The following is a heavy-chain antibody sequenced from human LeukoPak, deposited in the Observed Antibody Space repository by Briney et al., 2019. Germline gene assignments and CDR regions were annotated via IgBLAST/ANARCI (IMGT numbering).Heavy chain of an antibody. CDR1: GFTFSDYY. CDR3: ARGTQVVGYCSGGSCYSAHYYYYYGMDV. V-gene: IGHV3-7*01. D-gene: IGHD2-15*01. J-gene: IGHJ6*02. CDR2: IKEDGSEK. Sequence: GGSLRLSCAASGFTFSDYYMSWVRQAPGKGLEWVANIKEDGSEKNYADSVKGRFTISRDNAKNSLYLQMNSLRAEDTAVYYCARGTQVVGYCSGGSCYSAHYYYYYGMDVWGQGTTVTVSS.